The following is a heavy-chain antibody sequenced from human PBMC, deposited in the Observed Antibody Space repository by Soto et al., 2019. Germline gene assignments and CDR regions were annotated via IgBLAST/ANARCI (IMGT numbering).Heavy chain of an antibody. V-gene: IGHV4-39*01. CDR3: ARNTAGLDNWNDETVSEDYFDY. J-gene: IGHJ4*02. CDR1: GGSISSSSYY. CDR2: IYYSGST. Sequence: QLQLQESGPGLVKPSETLSLTCTVSGGSISSSSYYWGWIRQPPGKGLEWIGSIYYSGSTYYNPSLKSRVTISVDTSKNQFSLKLSSVTAADTAVYYCARNTAGLDNWNDETVSEDYFDYWGQGTLVTVSS. D-gene: IGHD1-20*01.